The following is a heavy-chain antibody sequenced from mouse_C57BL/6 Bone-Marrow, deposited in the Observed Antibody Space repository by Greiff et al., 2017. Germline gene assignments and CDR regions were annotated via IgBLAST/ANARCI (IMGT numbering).Heavy chain of an antibody. CDR2: ISSGGSYT. CDR3: SRVIATVVARCYFDY. D-gene: IGHD1-1*01. J-gene: IGHJ2*01. Sequence: EVKLMESGGDLVKPGGSLKLSCAASGFTFSSYGMSWVRQTPDKRLEWVATISSGGSYTYYPDSVKGRFTISGDNAKNTLYLQMSSLKSEDTAMYYCSRVIATVVARCYFDYWGQGTTLTVSS. V-gene: IGHV5-6*01. CDR1: GFTFSSYG.